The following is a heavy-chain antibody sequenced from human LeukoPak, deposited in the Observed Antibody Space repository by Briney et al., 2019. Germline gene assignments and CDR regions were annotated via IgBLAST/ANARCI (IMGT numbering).Heavy chain of an antibody. CDR3: ARESDRIGFDFDY. Sequence: SQTLSLTCAISGDSVSSNSAGWNWIRQSPSRGLEWLGRTYYRSKWYYDYTLSVKSRIIINPDTSKNQFSLHLNSVTPEDTAVYYCARESDRIGFDFDYWGQGTLVTVSS. CDR2: TYYRSKWYY. J-gene: IGHJ4*02. D-gene: IGHD6-19*01. V-gene: IGHV6-1*01. CDR1: GDSVSSNSAG.